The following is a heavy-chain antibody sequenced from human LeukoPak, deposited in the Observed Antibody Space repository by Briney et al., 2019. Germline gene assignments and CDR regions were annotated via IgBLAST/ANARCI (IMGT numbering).Heavy chain of an antibody. CDR1: GYTFDDYG. J-gene: IGHJ4*02. Sequence: GGSLRLSCAASGYTFDDYGMSWVRQAPGKGLEWVSGINWNGGSTGYADSVKGRFTISRDNAKNSLYLQMNSLRAEDTALYHCARGDSSGYYFDYWGQGTLVTVYS. D-gene: IGHD3-22*01. CDR2: INWNGGST. V-gene: IGHV3-20*01. CDR3: ARGDSSGYYFDY.